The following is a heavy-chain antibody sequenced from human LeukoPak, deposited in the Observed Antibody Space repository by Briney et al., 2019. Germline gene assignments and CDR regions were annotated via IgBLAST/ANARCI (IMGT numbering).Heavy chain of an antibody. CDR1: GFTFSSYG. Sequence: PGRSLRLSCAASGFTFSSYGMHWVRQAPGKGLEWVAVIWYDGGNKYYADSVKGRFTISRDNSKNTLYLQMNSLRAEDTAVYYCARDKYGGPGGFFDYWGQGTLVTVSS. CDR3: ARDKYGGPGGFFDY. CDR2: IWYDGGNK. J-gene: IGHJ4*02. V-gene: IGHV3-33*01. D-gene: IGHD4-23*01.